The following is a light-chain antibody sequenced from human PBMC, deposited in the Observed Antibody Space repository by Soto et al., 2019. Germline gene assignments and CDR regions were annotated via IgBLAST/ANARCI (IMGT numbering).Light chain of an antibody. Sequence: DIQMTQSPSSLSASVGDRVTITCRASQRISTYLNWYQQKPGKAPKLLIYDASNLETGVPSRFSGSGSGTDFTVTISSLQPEDFATYSCQQYYNLPITFGQGTRLEI. CDR2: DAS. J-gene: IGKJ5*01. V-gene: IGKV1-33*01. CDR1: QRISTY. CDR3: QQYYNLPIT.